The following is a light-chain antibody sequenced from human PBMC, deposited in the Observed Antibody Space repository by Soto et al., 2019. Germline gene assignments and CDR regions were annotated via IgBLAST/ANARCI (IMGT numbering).Light chain of an antibody. CDR1: GSNIGAGYE. Sequence: QSVLTQPPSVSGAPGQTVTISCTGSGSNIGAGYEVHWYQQLPGTAPKLLIFDNINRPSGVPDRFSGSKSGTSASLAITGLQAEDEADYYCQSYDSSLSGDVVFGGGTKVTVL. V-gene: IGLV1-40*01. CDR2: DNI. CDR3: QSYDSSLSGDVV. J-gene: IGLJ2*01.